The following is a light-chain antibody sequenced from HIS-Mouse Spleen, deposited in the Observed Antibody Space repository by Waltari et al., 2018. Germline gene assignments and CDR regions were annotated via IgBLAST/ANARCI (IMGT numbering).Light chain of an antibody. CDR3: QSADSSGTYV. V-gene: IGLV3-25*03. Sequence: SYELTQPPSVSVSPGQTARITCSGDALPKKYAYWYQQKSGQAPVLVIYEDSKRPSGVPERCSGSSSGTTVTLTISGVQAEDEADYYCQSADSSGTYVFGGGTKLTVL. J-gene: IGLJ2*01. CDR1: ALPKKY. CDR2: EDS.